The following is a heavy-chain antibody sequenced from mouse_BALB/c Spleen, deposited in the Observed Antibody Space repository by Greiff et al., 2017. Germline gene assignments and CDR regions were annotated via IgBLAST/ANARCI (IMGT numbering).Heavy chain of an antibody. CDR3: AREELSTMITTWPDY. Sequence: DVMLVESGGGLVQPGGSRKLSCAASGFTFSSFGMHWVRQAPEKGLEWVAYISSGSSTIYYADTVKGRFTISRDNPKNTLFLQMTSLRSEDTAMYYCAREELSTMITTWPDYWGQGTTLTVSS. V-gene: IGHV5-17*02. CDR1: GFTFSSFG. J-gene: IGHJ2*01. D-gene: IGHD2-4*01. CDR2: ISSGSSTI.